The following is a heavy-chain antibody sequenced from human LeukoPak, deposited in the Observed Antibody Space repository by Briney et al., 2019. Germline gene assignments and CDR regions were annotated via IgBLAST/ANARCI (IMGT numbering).Heavy chain of an antibody. Sequence: EASVKVSCNASGYTFTTYGISWVRQAPGQGLDWMGCVSPYNGNTNYAQKLQGRVTMTTDTSTTTAYMELRSLRSDDTAVYFCARVGGWFGELSGFDYWGQGTLVTVSS. CDR2: VSPYNGNT. D-gene: IGHD3-10*01. J-gene: IGHJ4*02. CDR1: GYTFTTYG. CDR3: ARVGGWFGELSGFDY. V-gene: IGHV1-18*01.